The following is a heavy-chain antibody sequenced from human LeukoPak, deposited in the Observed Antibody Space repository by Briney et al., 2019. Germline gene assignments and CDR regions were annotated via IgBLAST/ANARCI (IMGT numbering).Heavy chain of an antibody. CDR1: GGTFSSYA. CDR3: VREAIGVAAAGPNWFDP. Sequence: SVKVSCKASGGTFSSYAISWVRQAPGQGLGWMGGIIPIFGTANYAQKFQGRVTITADESTSTAYMELSSLRSEDTAVYYCVREAIGVAAAGPNWFDPWGQGTLVTVSS. J-gene: IGHJ5*02. CDR2: IIPIFGTA. V-gene: IGHV1-69*13. D-gene: IGHD6-13*01.